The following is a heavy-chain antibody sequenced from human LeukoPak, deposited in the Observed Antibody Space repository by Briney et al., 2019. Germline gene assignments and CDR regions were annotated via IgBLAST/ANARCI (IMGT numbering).Heavy chain of an antibody. Sequence: SGGSLRLSCAASGFTFSSHDMSWVRQAPGKGLEWVSTISGSGGSIYYADSVKGRFTISRDNSKNTLYLQMNSLRAEDTAVYYCAKDRARGYYDFWSGSCFDYWGQGTLVTVSS. CDR2: ISGSGGSI. J-gene: IGHJ4*02. V-gene: IGHV3-23*01. CDR3: AKDRARGYYDFWSGSCFDY. CDR1: GFTFSSHD. D-gene: IGHD3-3*01.